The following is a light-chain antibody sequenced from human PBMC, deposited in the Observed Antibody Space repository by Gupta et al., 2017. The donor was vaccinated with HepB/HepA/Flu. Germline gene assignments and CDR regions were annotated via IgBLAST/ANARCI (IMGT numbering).Light chain of an antibody. J-gene: IGKJ5*01. Sequence: EIVMTQPPATLSVSPGERATLSCRASQSVSSNLAWYQQKPGQAPRLLIYGASTMATGIPARFSGSGSGTEFTLTISSLQSEDFAVYYCQQYNNWPPRATFGQGTRLEIK. CDR1: QSVSSN. CDR3: QQYNNWPPRAT. V-gene: IGKV3-15*01. CDR2: GAS.